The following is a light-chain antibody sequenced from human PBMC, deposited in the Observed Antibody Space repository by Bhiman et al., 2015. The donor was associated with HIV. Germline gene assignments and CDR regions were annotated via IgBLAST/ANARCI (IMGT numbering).Light chain of an antibody. CDR2: DVI. CDR1: SGDVGDYKY. CDR3: SSYAVTSTYV. V-gene: IGLV2-14*01. Sequence: QSALTQPASVSGSPGQSITISCSGTSGDVGDYKYVSWYQQHPGKTPRLIIYDVIKRPSGVSSRFAGSASGNTASLTISGLQAEDEADYYCSSYAVTSTYVFGSGTRVTVL. J-gene: IGLJ1*01.